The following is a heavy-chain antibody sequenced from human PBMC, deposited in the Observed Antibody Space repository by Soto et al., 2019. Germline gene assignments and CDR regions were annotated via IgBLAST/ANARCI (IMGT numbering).Heavy chain of an antibody. Sequence: QVQLQESGPGLVKPSETLSLTCTVSGGSISSYYWSWIRQPPGKGLEWIGYIYYSGSTNYNPSLKSRVTISVDTSKNQCSLKLSSVTAADTAVYYCAREGGEYSSSFFDYWGQGTLVTVSS. J-gene: IGHJ4*02. D-gene: IGHD6-6*01. CDR1: GGSISSYY. CDR3: AREGGEYSSSFFDY. CDR2: IYYSGST. V-gene: IGHV4-59*01.